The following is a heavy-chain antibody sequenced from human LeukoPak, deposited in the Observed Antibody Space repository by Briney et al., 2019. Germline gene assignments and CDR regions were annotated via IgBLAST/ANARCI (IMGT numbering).Heavy chain of an antibody. D-gene: IGHD3-10*01. CDR3: ARRRLGGAMVRGATDY. CDR2: INHSGST. CDR1: GGSFSGYY. J-gene: IGHJ4*02. V-gene: IGHV4-34*01. Sequence: PSETLSLTCAVYGGSFSGYYWSWIRQPPGKGLEWIGEINHSGSTNYNPSLKSRVTISVDTSRNQFSLKLSSVTAADTAVYYCARRRLGGAMVRGATDYWGQGTLVTVSS.